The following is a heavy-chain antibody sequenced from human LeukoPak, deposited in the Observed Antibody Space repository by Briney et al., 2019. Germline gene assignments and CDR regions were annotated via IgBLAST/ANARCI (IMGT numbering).Heavy chain of an antibody. CDR3: AKLTAMVPIDY. Sequence: GGSLRLSCAASGFTFSSYGMHWVRQAPGKGLEWVAVISYDGSNKYYADSVKGRFTISRDNSKNTLYLQMNSLRAEDTAVYYCAKLTAMVPIDYWGQGTLVTVSS. V-gene: IGHV3-30*18. D-gene: IGHD5-18*01. J-gene: IGHJ4*02. CDR2: ISYDGSNK. CDR1: GFTFSSYG.